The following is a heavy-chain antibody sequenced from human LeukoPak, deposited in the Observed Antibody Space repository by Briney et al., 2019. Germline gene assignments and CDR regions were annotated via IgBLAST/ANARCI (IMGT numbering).Heavy chain of an antibody. CDR1: GFTFSSYE. D-gene: IGHD5-24*01. CDR2: ISNSGNSI. CDR3: ARTRDGPFDY. J-gene: IGHJ4*02. Sequence: GGSLRLSCAASGFTFSSYEMNWVRQAPGKGLEWLLHISNSGNSIHYADSVKGRFTISRDHAKNSLYLQMNSLRAEDTAFYYCARTRDGPFDYWGQGTLVTVSS. V-gene: IGHV3-48*03.